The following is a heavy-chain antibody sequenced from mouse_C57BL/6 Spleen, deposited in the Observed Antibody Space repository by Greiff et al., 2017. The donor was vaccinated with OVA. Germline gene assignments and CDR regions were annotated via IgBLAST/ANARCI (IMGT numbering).Heavy chain of an antibody. Sequence: QVQLQQPGAELVKPGASVKMSCKASGYTFTSYWITWVKQRPGQGLEWIGDIYPGSGSTNYNEKFKSKATLTVDTSSSTAYMQLSSLTSEDSAVYYCARYHYYYGSSYVDYAMDYWGQGTSVTVSS. V-gene: IGHV1-55*01. J-gene: IGHJ4*01. CDR2: IYPGSGST. D-gene: IGHD1-1*01. CDR1: GYTFTSYW. CDR3: ARYHYYYGSSYVDYAMDY.